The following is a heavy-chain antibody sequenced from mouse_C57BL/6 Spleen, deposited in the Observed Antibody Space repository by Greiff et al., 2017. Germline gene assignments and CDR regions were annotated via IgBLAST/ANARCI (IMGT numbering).Heavy chain of an antibody. D-gene: IGHD3-2*02. J-gene: IGHJ2*01. CDR1: GYTFTSYW. Sequence: QVQLQQPGAELVRPGSSVKLSCKASGYTFTSYWMDWVKQRPGQGLEWIGNIYPSDSETHYNQKFKDKATLTVDKSSSTAYMQLSSLTSEDSAVYYCARTGAQATFDYWGQGTTLTVSS. CDR3: ARTGAQATFDY. CDR2: IYPSDSET. V-gene: IGHV1-61*01.